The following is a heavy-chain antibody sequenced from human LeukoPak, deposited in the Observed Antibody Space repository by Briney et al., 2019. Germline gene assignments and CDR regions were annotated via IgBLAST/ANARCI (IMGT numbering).Heavy chain of an antibody. CDR3: ARGFGGNSGAFDI. J-gene: IGHJ3*02. D-gene: IGHD4-23*01. V-gene: IGHV4-39*07. CDR2: IFYSGST. Sequence: SETLSLTCTVSGGSISTSNYYWGWIRQPPGKGLEWIGNIFYSGSTYYSPSLKSRVTISVDTSKNQFSLKLSSVTAADTAVYYCARGFGGNSGAFDIWGQGTMVTVSS. CDR1: GGSISTSNYY.